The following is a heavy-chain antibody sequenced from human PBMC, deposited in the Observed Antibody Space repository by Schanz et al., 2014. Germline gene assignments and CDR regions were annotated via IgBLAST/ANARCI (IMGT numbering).Heavy chain of an antibody. CDR1: GFTFTNAW. CDR2: IKRNTDGGTT. V-gene: IGHV3-15*01. J-gene: IGHJ3*02. D-gene: IGHD7-27*01. CDR3: ARENLNWEAFDI. Sequence: EVHLVESGGGLVKPGGSLRLSCAASGFTFTNAWMSWVRQAPGKGLEWVGRIKRNTDGGTTDYSTAVKDRFSISRDDSKNTLYLEMTSLRGEDTAVYYCARENLNWEAFDIWGQGTVVTVSS.